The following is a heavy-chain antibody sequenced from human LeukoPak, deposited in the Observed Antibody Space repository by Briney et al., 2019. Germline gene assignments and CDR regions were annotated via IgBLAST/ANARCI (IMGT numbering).Heavy chain of an antibody. CDR2: ISWNSDTI. J-gene: IGHJ5*01. V-gene: IGHV3-9*01. Sequence: GGSLRLSCEASGFIFDNYAIHWVRQVPGKGLEWVSGISWNSDTIVYVDSVKGRFTISRDNAKNSVYLQMNSLRPEDTAFYYCAKAGGLGSYFNWSDSWGQGTLVSASS. D-gene: IGHD3-10*01. CDR1: GFIFDNYA. CDR3: AKAGGLGSYFNWSDS.